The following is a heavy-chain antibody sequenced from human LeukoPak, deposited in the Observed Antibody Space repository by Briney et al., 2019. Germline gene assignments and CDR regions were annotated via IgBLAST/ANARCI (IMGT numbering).Heavy chain of an antibody. Sequence: PSETLSLTCTASGVSISSYYWSWIRQPPGKGLEWIGDIYYSGSTNYNPSLKSRVTISVDTSKNQYSLKLSSVTAADTAVYYCARGKRSPSSTIYYYYGMDVWGQGTTVTVSS. J-gene: IGHJ6*02. D-gene: IGHD2-2*01. CDR3: ARGKRSPSSTIYYYYGMDV. V-gene: IGHV4-59*01. CDR2: IYYSGST. CDR1: GVSISSYY.